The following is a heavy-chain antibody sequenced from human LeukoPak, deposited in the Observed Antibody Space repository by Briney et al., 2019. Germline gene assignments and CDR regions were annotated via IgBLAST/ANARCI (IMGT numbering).Heavy chain of an antibody. CDR2: INRDGRRT. CDR3: ARPGYSYGMYYFDY. V-gene: IGHV3-74*01. J-gene: IGHJ4*02. Sequence: GGSLRLSCAASGFTFSSYWMHWVRQAPGKGLVWVSRINRDGRRTIYADSVKGRFTISRDNAKNTLYLQMNRLRAEDTAVYYCARPGYSYGMYYFDYWGQGTLVTVSS. D-gene: IGHD5-18*01. CDR1: GFTFSSYW.